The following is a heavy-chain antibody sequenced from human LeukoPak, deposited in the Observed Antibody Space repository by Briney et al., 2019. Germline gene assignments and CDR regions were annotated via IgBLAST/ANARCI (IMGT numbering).Heavy chain of an antibody. Sequence: SETLSLTCTVSGGSISTYYWSWIRQPAGKGLEWIGRIYSSGSTNYNPSLESRVTVSLDTSKNQFSLKLSSVTAADTAFSYCARDSSVSSWAFDIWGQGTVVTVSS. CDR2: IYSSGST. CDR3: ARDSSVSSWAFDI. J-gene: IGHJ3*02. V-gene: IGHV4-4*07. D-gene: IGHD3-22*01. CDR1: GGSISTYY.